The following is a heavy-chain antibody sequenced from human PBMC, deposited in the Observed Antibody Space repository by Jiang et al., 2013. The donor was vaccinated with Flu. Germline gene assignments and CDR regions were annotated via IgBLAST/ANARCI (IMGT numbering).Heavy chain of an antibody. Sequence: LLKPSETLSLTCTVSGGSISSSSYYWGWIRQPPGKGLEWIGSIYYSGSTYYNPSLKSRVTISVDTSKNQFSLKLSSVTAADTAVYYCARHPLHSGYSSSWNHYFDYWGQGTLVTVSS. J-gene: IGHJ4*02. CDR2: IYYSGST. CDR3: ARHPLHSGYSSSWNHYFDY. CDR1: GGSISSSSYY. V-gene: IGHV4-39*01. D-gene: IGHD6-13*01.